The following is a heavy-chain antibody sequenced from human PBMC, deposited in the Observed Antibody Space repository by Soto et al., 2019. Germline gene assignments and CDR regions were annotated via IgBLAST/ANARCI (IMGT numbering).Heavy chain of an antibody. V-gene: IGHV3-9*01. CDR3: AKGKSIAARPLDY. Sequence: EVQLVESGGGLVQPGRSLRLSCAASGFTFDDYAMHWVRQAPGKGLEWVSGISWNSGSIGYADSVKGRFTISRDNAKHSLYLQMNSLGAEDTALYYCAKGKSIAARPLDYWGQGTLFTVSP. CDR2: ISWNSGSI. CDR1: GFTFDDYA. J-gene: IGHJ4*02. D-gene: IGHD6-6*01.